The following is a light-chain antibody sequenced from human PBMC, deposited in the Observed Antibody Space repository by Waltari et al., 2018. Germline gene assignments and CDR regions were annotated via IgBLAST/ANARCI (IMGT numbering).Light chain of an antibody. CDR3: QVWDTSTAL. V-gene: IGLV3-9*02. CDR1: DIGSRV. J-gene: IGLJ3*02. Sequence: SYDLTQPLSVSVALGQAATIACGGDDIGSRVVHWSQQRPGQAPVLVMYTDNNRPSGIPERFSGSNSGNTATLTISRAQAGDEADYYCQVWDTSTALFGGGTKLTVL. CDR2: TDN.